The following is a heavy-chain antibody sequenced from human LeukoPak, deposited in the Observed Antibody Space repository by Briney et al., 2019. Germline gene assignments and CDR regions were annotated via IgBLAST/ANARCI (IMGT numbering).Heavy chain of an antibody. D-gene: IGHD6-19*01. Sequence: HPGGSLRLSCAASGFTFSSYAMHWVRQAPGKGLEWVAVISYDGSNKYYADSVKGRFTISRDNSKNTLYLQMNSLRAEDTAVYYCARDYYARVYSSGWYFDYWGQGTLATVSS. CDR2: ISYDGSNK. CDR1: GFTFSSYA. V-gene: IGHV3-30*04. CDR3: ARDYYARVYSSGWYFDY. J-gene: IGHJ4*02.